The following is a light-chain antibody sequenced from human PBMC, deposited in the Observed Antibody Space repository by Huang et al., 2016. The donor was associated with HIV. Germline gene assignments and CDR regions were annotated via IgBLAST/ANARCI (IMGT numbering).Light chain of an antibody. V-gene: IGKV3-15*01. CDR2: SAS. J-gene: IGKJ3*01. CDR1: QSVSSN. Sequence: EIVMTQSPATLSVSPVERATLSCRASQSVSSNLAWYQQKPGQAPRLLFYSASTRATGIRARFSGSGSGTDFTLTITSLQSEDFAVYYCQQYNNWPPEETFGPGTKVDFK. CDR3: QQYNNWPPEET.